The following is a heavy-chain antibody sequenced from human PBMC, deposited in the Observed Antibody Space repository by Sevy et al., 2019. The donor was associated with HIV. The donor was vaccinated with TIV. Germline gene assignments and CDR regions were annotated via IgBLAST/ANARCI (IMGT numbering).Heavy chain of an antibody. V-gene: IGHV3-30*04. J-gene: IGHJ4*02. CDR1: GFTFSSYP. D-gene: IGHD3-22*01. CDR2: ISYDGSNK. CDR3: GRDLEKGNYYDSSGSIDY. Sequence: GGSLRLSCAASGFTFSSYPMHWVRQAPGKGLEWVAVISYDGSNKYYADSVKGRLTISRDNSKNTLYVQMNSLRAEDTAVFYCGRDLEKGNYYDSSGSIDYWGQGTLVTVSS.